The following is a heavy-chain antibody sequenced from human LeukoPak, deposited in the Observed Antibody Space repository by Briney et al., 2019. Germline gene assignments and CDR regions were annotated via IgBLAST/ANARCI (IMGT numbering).Heavy chain of an antibody. CDR1: GGSFSGYY. CDR2: INHSGST. J-gene: IGHJ4*02. V-gene: IGHV4-34*01. D-gene: IGHD6-13*01. CDR3: ARRSREIAAVLPRKPTVFDY. Sequence: PSETLSLTCAVYGGSFSGYYWSWIRQPPGKGLEWIGEINHSGSTNYNPSLKSRVTISVDTSKNQFSLKLSSVTAADTAVYYCARRSREIAAVLPRKPTVFDYWGQGTLVTVSS.